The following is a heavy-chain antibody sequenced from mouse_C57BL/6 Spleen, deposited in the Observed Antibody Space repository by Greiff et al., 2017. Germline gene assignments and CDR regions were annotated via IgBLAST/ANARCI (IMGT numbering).Heavy chain of an antibody. CDR2: IYPGSGST. D-gene: IGHD2-2*01. Sequence: QVQLQQPGAELVKPGASVKMSCKASGYTFTSYWITWVKQRPGQGLEWIGDIYPGSGSTNYNEKFKSKATLTVDTSSSTAYMQLSSLTSEDSAVYYCAGEYSGYERFAYWGQGTLVTVSA. J-gene: IGHJ3*01. CDR1: GYTFTSYW. CDR3: AGEYSGYERFAY. V-gene: IGHV1-55*01.